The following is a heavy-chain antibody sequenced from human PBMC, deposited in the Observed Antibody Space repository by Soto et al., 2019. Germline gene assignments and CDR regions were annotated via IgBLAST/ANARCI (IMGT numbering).Heavy chain of an antibody. Sequence: SETLSLTCAVYGGSFSGYYWSWIRQPPGKGLEWIGEINHSGSTNYNPSLKSRVTISVDTSKNQFSLKLSSVTAADTAVYYCARGNKHDYGDYEAFDIWGQGTMVTVSS. D-gene: IGHD4-17*01. V-gene: IGHV4-34*01. CDR3: ARGNKHDYGDYEAFDI. J-gene: IGHJ3*02. CDR2: INHSGST. CDR1: GGSFSGYY.